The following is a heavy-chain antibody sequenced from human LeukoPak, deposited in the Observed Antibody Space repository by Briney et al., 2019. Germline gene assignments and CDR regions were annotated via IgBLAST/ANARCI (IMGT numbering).Heavy chain of an antibody. V-gene: IGHV4-61*02. CDR3: ARRTDI. CDR1: GGSISSGSYY. J-gene: IGHJ3*02. Sequence: PSETLSLTCTVSGGSISSGSYYWSWNRQPAGKGLEWIGRIYTSGSTNYNPSLKSRVTISVDTSKNQFSLKLSSVTAADTAVYYCARRTDIWGQGTMVTVSS. CDR2: IYTSGST.